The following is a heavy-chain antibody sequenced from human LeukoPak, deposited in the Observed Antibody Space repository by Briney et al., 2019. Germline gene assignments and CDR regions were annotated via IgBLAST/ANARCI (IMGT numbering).Heavy chain of an antibody. D-gene: IGHD1-14*01. Sequence: GGSLRLSCAASGFTFSSYWMSWVRQAPGKGLEWVANIKQDGSEKYYVDSVKGRFTISRDNAKNSLYLQMNSLRAEDTAVYYCAKDPGTPIYYYYYMDVWGKGTTVTISS. CDR3: AKDPGTPIYYYYYMDV. J-gene: IGHJ6*03. CDR1: GFTFSSYW. CDR2: IKQDGSEK. V-gene: IGHV3-7*01.